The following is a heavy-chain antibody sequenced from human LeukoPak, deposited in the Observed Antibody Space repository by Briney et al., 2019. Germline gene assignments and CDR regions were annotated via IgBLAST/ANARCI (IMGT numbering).Heavy chain of an antibody. Sequence: ASVKVSCKASGGTFSSYAISWVRQAPGQGLEWMGWISAYNGNTNYAQKLQGRVTMTTDTSTSTAYMELRSLRSDDTAVYYCARKSAGSLNWFDPWGREPWSPSPQ. CDR1: GGTFSSYA. V-gene: IGHV1-18*01. CDR2: ISAYNGNT. CDR3: ARKSAGSLNWFDP. J-gene: IGHJ5*02. D-gene: IGHD3-3*01.